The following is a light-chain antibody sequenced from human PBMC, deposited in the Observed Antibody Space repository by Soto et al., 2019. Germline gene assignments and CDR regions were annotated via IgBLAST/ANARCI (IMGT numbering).Light chain of an antibody. CDR3: QQFNNYRTWT. V-gene: IGKV1D-13*01. CDR1: QGISSA. J-gene: IGKJ1*01. Sequence: AIQLTQSPSSLSASVGDRVTITCRASQGISSALAWYQQKPGKAPKLLIYDASSLESGVPSRFSGSGSGTDFTLTISSLQPEDFATYYCQQFNNYRTWTFGQGTKVDIK. CDR2: DAS.